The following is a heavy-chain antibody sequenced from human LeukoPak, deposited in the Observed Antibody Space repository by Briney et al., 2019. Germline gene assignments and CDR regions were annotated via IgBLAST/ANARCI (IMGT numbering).Heavy chain of an antibody. Sequence: GGSLRLSCASSGFTFSSYEMNWVRQAPGKGLEWISYISTSGSTIYYADSVKGRFTISRDNAKNSLYLQMNSLRAEDTAVYYCSKGYGDYEYWGQGTLATVSS. CDR2: ISTSGSTI. V-gene: IGHV3-48*03. CDR1: GFTFSSYE. D-gene: IGHD4-17*01. CDR3: SKGYGDYEY. J-gene: IGHJ4*02.